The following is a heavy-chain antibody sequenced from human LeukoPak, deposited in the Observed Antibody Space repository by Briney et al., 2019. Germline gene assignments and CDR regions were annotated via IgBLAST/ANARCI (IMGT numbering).Heavy chain of an antibody. V-gene: IGHV3-23*01. J-gene: IGHJ4*02. CDR1: GFTFGSHA. Sequence: GGSLRLSCTTSGFTFGSHAISWVRQGPGKRLEWVSGISGAGDKTLYADSVKGRFTISRDNYKKTVHLQMSGLRAEDTAVYYCARAVAAAGSYWGQGTLVTVSS. CDR3: ARAVAAAGSY. D-gene: IGHD6-13*01. CDR2: ISGAGDKT.